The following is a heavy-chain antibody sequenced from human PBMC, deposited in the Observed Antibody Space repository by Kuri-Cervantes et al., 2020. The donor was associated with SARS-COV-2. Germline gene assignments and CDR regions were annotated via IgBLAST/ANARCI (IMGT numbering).Heavy chain of an antibody. D-gene: IGHD6-13*01. CDR1: GGSFSGYY. CDR2: INHSGST. Sequence: SETLSLTCAVYGGSFSGYYWSWIRQPPGKGLEWIGEINHSGSTNYNPSLKSRVTISVDTSKNQFSLKLSSVTAADTAVYYCAGGLAAAGPFLFQHWGQGTLVTVSS. CDR3: AGGLAAAGPFLFQH. J-gene: IGHJ1*01. V-gene: IGHV4-34*01.